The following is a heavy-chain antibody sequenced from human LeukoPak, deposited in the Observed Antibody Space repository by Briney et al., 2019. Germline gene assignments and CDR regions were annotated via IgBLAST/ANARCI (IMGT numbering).Heavy chain of an antibody. CDR2: MYYSGTT. V-gene: IGHV4-59*08. D-gene: IGHD1-14*01. CDR3: ARHDNYPGFGRGFDP. CDR1: GDSMSGYY. Sequence: KTSETLSLTCSVSGDSMSGYYWSWIRQPPGKGLEWIGYMYYSGTTNYNPSLKSRVTISADTSKNHFSLKLYSVTAADTAVYYCARHDNYPGFGRGFDPWGQGFLVTVTS. J-gene: IGHJ5*02.